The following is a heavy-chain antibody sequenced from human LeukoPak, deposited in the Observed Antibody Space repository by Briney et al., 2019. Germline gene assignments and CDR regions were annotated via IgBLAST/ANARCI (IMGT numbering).Heavy chain of an antibody. Sequence: SETLSLTCTVSGGSISSYYWTCIRQPPGKGLEWIGYIYYSGSTNYNPSLKSRVTISVDTSKNQFSLKLSSVTAADTAVYYCARDLVVPAARPVSFTDYYLDVWGKGTTVTVSS. V-gene: IGHV4-59*01. CDR1: GGSISSYY. CDR2: IYYSGST. CDR3: ARDLVVPAARPVSFTDYYLDV. J-gene: IGHJ6*03. D-gene: IGHD2-2*02.